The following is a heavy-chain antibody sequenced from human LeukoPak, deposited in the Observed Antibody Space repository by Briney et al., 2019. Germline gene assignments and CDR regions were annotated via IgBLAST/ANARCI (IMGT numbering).Heavy chain of an antibody. Sequence: SETLSLTCTVSGGSISSSSYYWGWIRQPPGKGLEWIGSIYYSGSTYYNPSLKSRVTISVDTSKNQFSLKLSSVTAADTAVYYCARGLVGASKHFDYWGQGTLVTVSS. V-gene: IGHV4-39*01. CDR3: ARGLVGASKHFDY. CDR2: IYYSGST. J-gene: IGHJ4*02. CDR1: GGSISSSSYY. D-gene: IGHD1-26*01.